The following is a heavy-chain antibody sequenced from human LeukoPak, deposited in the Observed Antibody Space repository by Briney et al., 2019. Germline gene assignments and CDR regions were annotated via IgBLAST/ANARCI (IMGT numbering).Heavy chain of an antibody. CDR3: ARFGSGIDY. CDR2: ISSVGTIM. Sequence: PGGSLRLSCAASGFTFSSYSMNWVRQAPGKGLEWVSCISSVGTIMYYADSVKGRFIISRDNAKNSLYLQMNSLRAEDTAVYYCARFGSGIDYWGQGTLVTVSS. J-gene: IGHJ4*02. CDR1: GFTFSSYS. D-gene: IGHD3-10*01. V-gene: IGHV3-48*04.